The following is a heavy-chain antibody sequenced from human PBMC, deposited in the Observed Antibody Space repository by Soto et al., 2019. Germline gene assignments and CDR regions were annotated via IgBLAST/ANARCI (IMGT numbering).Heavy chain of an antibody. CDR1: GTSISSTFW. D-gene: IGHD2-15*01. J-gene: IGHJ5*02. CDR2: IYHSGST. Sequence: QVQLRESGPGMVRPSGTLSLTCAVSGTSISSTFWWTWVRQSPGKGLEGIGEIYHSGSTKYKPSLKSRVTISVDKSNNQFSLEFRAVTAADTAVYYCATLPPRIVVVRSEIPAWGQGTLVIVSA. CDR3: ATLPPRIVVVRSEIPA. V-gene: IGHV4-4*02.